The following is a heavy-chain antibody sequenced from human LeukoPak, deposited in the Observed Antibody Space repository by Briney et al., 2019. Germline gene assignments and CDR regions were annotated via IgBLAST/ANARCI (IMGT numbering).Heavy chain of an antibody. Sequence: GASVKDSCKASGYTFTSYYMHWVRQAPGQGLEWMGIINPSGGSTSYAQKFQGRVTMTRDTSTSTVYMELSSLRSEDTAVYYCARVYYDSSGFYWYFDLWGRGTLVTVSS. CDR3: ARVYYDSSGFYWYFDL. CDR2: INPSGGST. V-gene: IGHV1-46*01. CDR1: GYTFTSYY. J-gene: IGHJ2*01. D-gene: IGHD3-22*01.